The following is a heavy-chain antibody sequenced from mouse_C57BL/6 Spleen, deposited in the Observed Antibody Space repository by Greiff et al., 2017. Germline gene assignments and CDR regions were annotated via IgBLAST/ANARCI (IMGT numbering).Heavy chain of an antibody. V-gene: IGHV1-80*01. D-gene: IGHD2-4*01. J-gene: IGHJ3*01. CDR1: GYAFSSYW. CDR2: IYPGDGDT. CDR3: ARLRDYDLAWFAY. Sequence: QVQLKESGAELVKPGASVKISCKASGYAFSSYWMNWVKQRPGKGLEWIGQIYPGDGDTNYNGKFKGKATLTADKSSSTAYMQLSSLTSEDSAVYFCARLRDYDLAWFAYWGQGTLVTVSA.